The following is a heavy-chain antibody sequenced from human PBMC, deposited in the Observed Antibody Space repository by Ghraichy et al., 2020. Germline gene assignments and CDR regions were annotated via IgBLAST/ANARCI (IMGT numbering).Heavy chain of an antibody. CDR3: ARGHILTGLMGFDP. CDR2: IYHSGST. V-gene: IGHV4-4*02. CDR1: GGSISSSNW. J-gene: IGHJ5*02. D-gene: IGHD3-9*01. Sequence: SETLFLTCAVSGGSISSSNWWSWVRQPPGKGLEWIGEIYHSGSTNYNPSLKSRVTISVDKSKNQFSLKLRSVTAADTAVYYCARGHILTGLMGFDPWGQGTLVTVSS.